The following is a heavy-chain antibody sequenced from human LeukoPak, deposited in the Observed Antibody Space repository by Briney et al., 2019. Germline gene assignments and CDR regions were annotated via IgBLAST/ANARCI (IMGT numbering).Heavy chain of an antibody. CDR2: IKQDGSEK. CDR1: GLSFSSYW. D-gene: IGHD6-19*01. CDR3: AGGQGWLADY. J-gene: IGHJ4*02. V-gene: IGHV3-7*05. Sequence: QPGGSLRLSCVVSGLSFSSYWMNWVRQAPGKGLEWVANIKQDGSEKYYVDSVKGRLTISRDNARNSVYLQINSLRAEDTAVYYCAGGQGWLADYWGQGTLLSVSS.